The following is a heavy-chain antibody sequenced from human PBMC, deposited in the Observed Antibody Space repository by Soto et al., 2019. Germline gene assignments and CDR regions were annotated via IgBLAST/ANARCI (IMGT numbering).Heavy chain of an antibody. CDR2: IYHSGST. Sequence: SETLSLTCAVSGGSISSSNWWSWVRQPPGKGLEWIGEIYHSGSTNYNPSLKSRVTISVDKSKNQFSLKLSSVTAADTAVYYCARTPDSYDSSGYYYYYGMDVWGQGTMVTV. J-gene: IGHJ6*02. D-gene: IGHD3-22*01. V-gene: IGHV4-4*02. CDR1: GGSISSSNW. CDR3: ARTPDSYDSSGYYYYYGMDV.